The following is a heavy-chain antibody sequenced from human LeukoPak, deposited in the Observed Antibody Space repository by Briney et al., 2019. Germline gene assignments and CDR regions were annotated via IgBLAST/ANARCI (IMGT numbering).Heavy chain of an antibody. CDR1: GFTFSSYG. CDR2: ISYDGSNK. Sequence: GGSLRLSCAASGFTFSSYGMHWVRQAPGKGLEWVAVISYDGSNKYYADSVKGRFTISRDNSKNTLYLQMNSLRAEDTAVYYCAKDPWFGITMVRGVMSYFDYWGQGTLVTVSS. V-gene: IGHV3-30*18. D-gene: IGHD3-10*01. CDR3: AKDPWFGITMVRGVMSYFDY. J-gene: IGHJ4*02.